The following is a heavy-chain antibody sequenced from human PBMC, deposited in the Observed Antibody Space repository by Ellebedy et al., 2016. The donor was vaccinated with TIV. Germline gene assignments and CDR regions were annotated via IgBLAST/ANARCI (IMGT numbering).Heavy chain of an antibody. CDR1: GFTFSDYY. Sequence: GGSLRLSCAASGFTFSDYYMSWIRQAPGKGLEWVGRIKSKSDGGATDYGAPVKGRFTISRDDSSNTVYLQLNSLRTEDTAVYYCATSLLHYYYYQGLDVWGQGTTVTVSS. CDR3: ATSLLHYYYYQGLDV. CDR2: IKSKSDGGAT. J-gene: IGHJ6*02. V-gene: IGHV3-15*01.